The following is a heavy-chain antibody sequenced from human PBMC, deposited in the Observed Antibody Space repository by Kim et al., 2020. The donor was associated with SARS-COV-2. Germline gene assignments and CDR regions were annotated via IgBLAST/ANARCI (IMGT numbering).Heavy chain of an antibody. V-gene: IGHV3-23*01. J-gene: IGHJ1*01. D-gene: IGHD5-12*01. CDR3: AQDAYSGLDGIAECF. CDR2: ISGSGDTT. CDR1: GFTFSKYA. Sequence: GGSLRLSCAASGFTFSKYAMTWVRQAPGKGLEWVSGISGSGDTTLYADSAKGRFTISRDNSRDTPYLQMSSLRVEDAAPYYCAQDAYSGLDGIAECF.